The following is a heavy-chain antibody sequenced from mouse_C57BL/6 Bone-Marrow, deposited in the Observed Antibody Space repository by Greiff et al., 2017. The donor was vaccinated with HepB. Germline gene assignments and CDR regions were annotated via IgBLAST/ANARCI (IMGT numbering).Heavy chain of an antibody. Sequence: EVKVVESGGGLVKPGGSLKLSCAASGFTFSSYAMSWVRQTPEKRLEWVATFSDGGSYTYYPDNVKGRFTISRDNAKNHLYLQRSHLKSEDTAMYYCARRKGYYAMDYWGQGTSVTVSS. CDR3: ARRKGYYAMDY. CDR1: GFTFSSYA. V-gene: IGHV5-4*03. CDR2: FSDGGSYT. J-gene: IGHJ4*01.